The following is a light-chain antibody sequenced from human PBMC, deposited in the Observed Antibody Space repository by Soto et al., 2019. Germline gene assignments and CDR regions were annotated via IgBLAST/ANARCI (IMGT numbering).Light chain of an antibody. J-gene: IGKJ3*01. Sequence: EIVLTQSPGTLSLSPGERATLSCRASQSVSSYLAWYQQKPGQAPRLLVFGASSRATGIPDRFSGSGSGTDFTLTISRLEPEDFAVYYCHQYGSSPSTFGPGTKVD. V-gene: IGKV3-20*01. CDR2: GAS. CDR1: QSVSSY. CDR3: HQYGSSPST.